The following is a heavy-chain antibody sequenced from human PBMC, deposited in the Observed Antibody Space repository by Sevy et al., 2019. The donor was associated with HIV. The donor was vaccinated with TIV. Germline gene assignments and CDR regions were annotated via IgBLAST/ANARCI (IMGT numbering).Heavy chain of an antibody. V-gene: IGHV4-59*01. CDR2: IYYSGST. CDR3: ARDQATAPIPYYYYGMDV. CDR1: GGSISSYY. J-gene: IGHJ6*02. Sequence: SETLSLTCTVSGGSISSYYWSWIRQPPGKGLEWIGYIYYSGSTNYNPSLKSRVTIPVDTSKNQFSLKLSSVTAADTAVYYCARDQATAPIPYYYYGMDVWGQGTTVTVSS.